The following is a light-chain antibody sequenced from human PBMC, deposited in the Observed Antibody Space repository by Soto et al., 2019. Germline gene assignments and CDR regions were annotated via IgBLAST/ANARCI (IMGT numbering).Light chain of an antibody. CDR3: QSYDRSLSGSV. V-gene: IGLV1-40*01. J-gene: IGLJ2*01. Sequence: QSVLTQPPSVSGAPGQRVTISCTGSSSNIGAGYAVHWYQQLPGTAPKLLIYDNNNRPSGVPDRFSASKSGTSASLAITGLQAEDEADYYCQSYDRSLSGSVFGGGTKLTV. CDR1: SSNIGAGYA. CDR2: DNN.